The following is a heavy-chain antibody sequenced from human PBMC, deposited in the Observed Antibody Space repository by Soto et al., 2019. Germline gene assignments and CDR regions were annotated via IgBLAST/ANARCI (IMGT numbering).Heavy chain of an antibody. V-gene: IGHV1-3*05. J-gene: IGHJ4*02. CDR3: ARSIVVVTALDY. CDR1: GYTFTSYA. CDR2: INAGNGNT. D-gene: IGHD2-21*02. Sequence: QVQLVQSGAEEKKPGASVKVSCKASGYTFTSYAMHWVRQAPGQRLEWMGWINAGNGNTKYSQKFQGRVTMTRDTSASPAYMELSSLRSEDTAVYYCARSIVVVTALDYWGQGTLVTVSS.